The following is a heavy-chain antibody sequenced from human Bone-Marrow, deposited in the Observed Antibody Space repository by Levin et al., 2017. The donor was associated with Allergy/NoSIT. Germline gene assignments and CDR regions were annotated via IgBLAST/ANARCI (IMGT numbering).Heavy chain of an antibody. V-gene: IGHV3-48*02. J-gene: IGHJ3*02. CDR3: ARDRDDYGDPDGAFDI. Sequence: GGSLRLSCAGSGFPFISYGMNWVRQAPGKGLEWLSYISGSSSTIYYADSVKGRFTISRDNAKNSLYLQMNSLRDEDTAVYYCARDRDDYGDPDGAFDIWGQGSMVTVSS. CDR2: ISGSSSTI. CDR1: GFPFISYG. D-gene: IGHD4-17*01.